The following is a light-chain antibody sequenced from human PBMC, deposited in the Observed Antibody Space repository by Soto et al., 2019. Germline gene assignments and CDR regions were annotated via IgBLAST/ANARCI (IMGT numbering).Light chain of an antibody. V-gene: IGLV1-47*02. CDR1: SSNIGINY. CDR3: ATWDDSLSGRV. J-gene: IGLJ3*02. CDR2: SNN. Sequence: QSVVTQPPSASGTPGQMVTISCSGSSSNIGINYVFWYQHLPGAAPKLLIFSNNQWASGVPDRFSGSKSGTSASLSISGLRSEDEADYYCATWDDSLSGRVFGGGTKLTVL.